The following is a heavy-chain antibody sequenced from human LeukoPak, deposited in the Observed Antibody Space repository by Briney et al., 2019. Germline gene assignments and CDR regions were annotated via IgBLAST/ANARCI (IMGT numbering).Heavy chain of an antibody. V-gene: IGHV3-21*01. CDR3: ARALTEYSRAFDL. CDR2: ISSTGSHI. D-gene: IGHD5-18*01. J-gene: IGHJ3*01. CDR1: GFTFSSYG. Sequence: GGSLRLSCAASGFTFSSYGMHWVRQAPGKGLEWVSSISSTGSHIYYADSLKGRFTISRENAKNSLDLQMSSLRADDTAVYYCARALTEYSRAFDLWGQGTVVTVSS.